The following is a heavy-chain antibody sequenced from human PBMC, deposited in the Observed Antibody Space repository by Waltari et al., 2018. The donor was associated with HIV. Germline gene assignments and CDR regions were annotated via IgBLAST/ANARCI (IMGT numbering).Heavy chain of an antibody. CDR1: GYTFTSYG. V-gene: IGHV1-18*01. Sequence: QVQLVQSGAEVKKPGASVKVSCKASGYTFTSYGISWVRQAPGQGLEWMGWISAYNGNTNYAQKLQGRVTMTTDTSTSTAYMELRSLRSDDTAVYYCARSPRSDIVVVPAAPSDYWGQGTLVTVSS. J-gene: IGHJ4*02. D-gene: IGHD2-2*01. CDR2: ISAYNGNT. CDR3: ARSPRSDIVVVPAAPSDY.